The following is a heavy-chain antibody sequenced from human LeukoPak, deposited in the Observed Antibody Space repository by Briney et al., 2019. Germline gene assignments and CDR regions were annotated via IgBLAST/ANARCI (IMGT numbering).Heavy chain of an antibody. CDR3: AILNWGSLFDY. V-gene: IGHV3-30*03. D-gene: IGHD7-27*01. CDR1: GFTFSSYG. CDR2: ISYDGSNK. Sequence: GGSLRLSCAASGFTFSSYGMHWVRQAPGKGLEWVAVISYDGSNKYYADSVKGRFTISRDNAKNSLYLQMNSLRAEDTAVYYCAILNWGSLFDYWGQGTLVTVSS. J-gene: IGHJ4*02.